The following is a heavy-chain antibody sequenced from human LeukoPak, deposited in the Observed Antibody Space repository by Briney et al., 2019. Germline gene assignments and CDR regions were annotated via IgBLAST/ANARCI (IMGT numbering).Heavy chain of an antibody. V-gene: IGHV4-61*02. D-gene: IGHD4-17*01. J-gene: IGHJ3*02. Sequence: SQTLSLTCTVSGGSISSGNYFWAWLRQPAGKGLEWIGRIYASGITNYSPSLKSRVTISVDTSKNQFSLKLSSVTAADTAVYYCARGNGDYIDTFDNWGQGTMVTVSS. CDR3: ARGNGDYIDTFDN. CDR2: IYASGIT. CDR1: GGSISSGNYF.